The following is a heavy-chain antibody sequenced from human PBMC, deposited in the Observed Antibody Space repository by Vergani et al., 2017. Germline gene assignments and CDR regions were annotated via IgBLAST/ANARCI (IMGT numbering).Heavy chain of an antibody. CDR2: IYHGGMT. CDR3: ARHGGSGNYYQLFDS. J-gene: IGHJ4*02. CDR1: NYSIGRDYF. D-gene: IGHD3-10*01. Sequence: QVHLQESGPGLVKPSETLYLTCRVSNYSIGRDYFWGWIRRSPGKGLEYISSIYHGGMTYYNPSLKSRATISIDPSENVISLRLTSVTAADTALYHCARHGGSGNYYQLFDSWGQGTLVIVSS. V-gene: IGHV4-38-2*01.